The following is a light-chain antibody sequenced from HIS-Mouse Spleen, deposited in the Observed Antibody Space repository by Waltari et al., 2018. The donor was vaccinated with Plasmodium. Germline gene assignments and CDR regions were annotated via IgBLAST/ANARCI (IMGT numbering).Light chain of an antibody. CDR3: YSTDSSGNHRV. CDR2: EDS. CDR1: ALPKKY. V-gene: IGLV3-10*01. J-gene: IGLJ3*02. Sequence: SYELTPPPSVSVSPGQTARLTCSGDALPKKYAYWYRQKSSQAPVLVIYEDSKRPSGMPERFSGSSSGTMATVTISGAQVEDEADYYCYSTDSSGNHRVFGGGTKLTVL.